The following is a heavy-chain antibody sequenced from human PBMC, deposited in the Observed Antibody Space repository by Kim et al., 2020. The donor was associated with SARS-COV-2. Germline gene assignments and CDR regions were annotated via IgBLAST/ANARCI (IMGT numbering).Heavy chain of an antibody. J-gene: IGHJ4*02. V-gene: IGHV4-59*12. D-gene: IGHD2-15*01. Sequence: PSLKRRVTRSVDTSKNQFSLKVTSVTAADTAVYFCATSPGGSQTTELDYWGQGTLVTVSS. CDR3: ATSPGGSQTTELDY.